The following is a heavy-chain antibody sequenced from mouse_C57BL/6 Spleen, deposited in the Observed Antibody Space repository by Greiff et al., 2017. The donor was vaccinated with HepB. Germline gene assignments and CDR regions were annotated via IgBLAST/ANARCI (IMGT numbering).Heavy chain of an antibody. CDR2: ISDGGSYT. CDR3: ARGGGYDPLDWFAY. CDR1: GFTFSSYA. D-gene: IGHD2-2*01. V-gene: IGHV5-4*01. J-gene: IGHJ3*01. Sequence: EVQLVESGGGLVKPGGSLKLSCAASGFTFSSYAMSWVRQTPEKRLVWVATISDGGSYTYYPDNVKGRFTISRDNAKNNLYLQMSHLKSEDTARYYCARGGGYDPLDWFAYWGQGTMVTVSA.